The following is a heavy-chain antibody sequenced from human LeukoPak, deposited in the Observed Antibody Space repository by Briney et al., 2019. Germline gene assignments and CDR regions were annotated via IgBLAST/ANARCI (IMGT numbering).Heavy chain of an antibody. V-gene: IGHV3-7*01. Sequence: GGSLRLSCVASGFTFSRYWMSWVRQAPGKGLEWVANIKQDGSEKYYVDSVKGRFTISRDNAKNSLYLQMNSLRAEDTAVYYCASLVGATFSPTDAFDIWGQGTMVTVSS. CDR2: IKQDGSEK. CDR1: GFTFSRYW. CDR3: ASLVGATFSPTDAFDI. D-gene: IGHD1-26*01. J-gene: IGHJ3*02.